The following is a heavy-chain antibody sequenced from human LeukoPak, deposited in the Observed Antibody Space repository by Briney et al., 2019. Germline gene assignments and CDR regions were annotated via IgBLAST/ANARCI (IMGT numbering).Heavy chain of an antibody. CDR2: ISSSSSYI. J-gene: IGHJ4*02. CDR3: AKEGLRFLEWLSYY. V-gene: IGHV3-21*01. Sequence: GGSLRLSFAASGFTFSSYSMNWVRQAPGKGLEWVSSISSSSSYIYYADSVKGRFTISRDNAKNSLYLQMNSLRAEDTAVYYCAKEGLRFLEWLSYYWGQGTLVTVSS. CDR1: GFTFSSYS. D-gene: IGHD3-3*01.